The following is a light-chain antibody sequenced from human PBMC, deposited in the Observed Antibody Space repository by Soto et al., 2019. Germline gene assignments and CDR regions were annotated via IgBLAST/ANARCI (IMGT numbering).Light chain of an antibody. CDR3: QHYDNLPPFT. CDR2: GAS. V-gene: IGKV1-33*01. J-gene: IGKJ3*01. CDR1: QDIRKY. Sequence: DIQMTQSPSSLSASVGDRVTITCQASQDIRKYLNWYQQKPGRAPKLLIYGASKLETGVPSRFSGSGYGTEFTFTISSLQPEDIATYDCQHYDNLPPFTFGPGPKVAIK.